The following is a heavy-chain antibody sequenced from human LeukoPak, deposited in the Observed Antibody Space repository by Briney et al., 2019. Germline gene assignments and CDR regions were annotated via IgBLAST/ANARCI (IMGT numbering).Heavy chain of an antibody. CDR2: IYYRGST. D-gene: IGHD5-18*01. V-gene: IGHV4-59*01. CDR3: ARVRDTAMIRIDY. Sequence: SETLSLTRTVSGGSISNYSWSWIRQPPGKGLEWIGYIYYRGSTNYNPSLKSRVTISVDMSKNQFSLKLSSVTAADTAVYYCARVRDTAMIRIDYWGQGTLVTVSS. CDR1: GGSISNYS. J-gene: IGHJ4*02.